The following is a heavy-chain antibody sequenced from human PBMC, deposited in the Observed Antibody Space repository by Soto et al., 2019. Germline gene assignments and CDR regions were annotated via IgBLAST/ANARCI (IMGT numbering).Heavy chain of an antibody. CDR2: IYHSGST. V-gene: IGHV4-34*01. D-gene: IGHD3-10*01. J-gene: IGHJ4*02. CDR3: ARENNVLPGGYFDY. Sequence: SETLSLTCGIYGWSFSGYYWSWIRQPPGQGLEWIGEIYHSGSTYYIPSLKSRVTISVDRSKNQFSLKLSSVTAADTAVYYCARENNVLPGGYFDYWGQGTLVTVSS. CDR1: GWSFSGYY.